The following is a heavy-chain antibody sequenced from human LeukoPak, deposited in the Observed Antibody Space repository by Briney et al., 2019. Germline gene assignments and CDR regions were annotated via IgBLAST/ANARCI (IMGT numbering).Heavy chain of an antibody. J-gene: IGHJ3*02. CDR1: GYTLTELS. Sequence: ASVKVSCKVSGYTLTELSMHWVRQAPGKGLEWMGGFDPEDGETIYAQKFRGRVTITADKSTSTAYMELSSLRSEDTAIFYCARAKALAQDSFDIWGQGTVVTVSS. D-gene: IGHD5-12*01. CDR2: FDPEDGET. V-gene: IGHV1-24*01. CDR3: ARAKALAQDSFDI.